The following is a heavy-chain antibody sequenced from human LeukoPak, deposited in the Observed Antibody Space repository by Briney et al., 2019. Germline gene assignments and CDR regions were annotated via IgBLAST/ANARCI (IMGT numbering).Heavy chain of an antibody. V-gene: IGHV3-30*04. CDR3: AKEATMIVVVIGVYFDY. Sequence: GRSLRLSCAASGFTFSNYALHWVRQAPGKGLEWVAVISYDGSNKFYADSVRGRFTISRDNSKNTLFLQMNSLRAEDTAVYYCAKEATMIVVVIGVYFDYWGQGTLVTVSS. D-gene: IGHD3-22*01. CDR2: ISYDGSNK. CDR1: GFTFSNYA. J-gene: IGHJ4*02.